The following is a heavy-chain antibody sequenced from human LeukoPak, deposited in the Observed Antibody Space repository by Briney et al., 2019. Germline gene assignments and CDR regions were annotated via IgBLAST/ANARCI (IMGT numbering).Heavy chain of an antibody. J-gene: IGHJ4*02. Sequence: GGSLRLSCAASGFTFGSYGMHWVRQAPGKGLEWVALIWFDGSHKYYGDSMKGRFTISRDNSKNTLHLQMNSLRAEDTAVYYCATGIQLDYWGQGTLVTVSS. D-gene: IGHD5-18*01. V-gene: IGHV3-33*03. CDR1: GFTFGSYG. CDR3: ATGIQLDY. CDR2: IWFDGSHK.